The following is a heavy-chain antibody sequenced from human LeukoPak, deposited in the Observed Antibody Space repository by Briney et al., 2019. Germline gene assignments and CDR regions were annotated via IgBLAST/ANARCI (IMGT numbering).Heavy chain of an antibody. V-gene: IGHV4-59*12. Sequence: WETLSLTSTVSGGSISSYYWSWIRQPPGKGLEWIGYIYYSGSTNYNPSLKSRVTISVDTSKNQFSLKLSSVTAADTAVYYCAREIRFLDPRRDAFDIWGQGTMVTVSS. CDR2: IYYSGST. D-gene: IGHD3-3*01. CDR3: AREIRFLDPRRDAFDI. CDR1: GGSISSYY. J-gene: IGHJ3*02.